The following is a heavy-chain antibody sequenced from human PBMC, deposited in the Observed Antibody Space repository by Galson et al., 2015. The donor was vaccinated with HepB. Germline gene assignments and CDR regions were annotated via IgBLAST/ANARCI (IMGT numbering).Heavy chain of an antibody. Sequence: ETLSLTCTVSGGSISSSSYYWGWIRQPPGKGLEWIGSIYYSGSTYYNPSLKSRVTISVDTSKNQFSLKLSSVTAADTAVYYCARLAPPSLFDYWGQGTLVTVSS. CDR2: IYYSGST. CDR1: GGSISSSSYY. D-gene: IGHD2-2*01. V-gene: IGHV4-39*01. J-gene: IGHJ4*02. CDR3: ARLAPPSLFDY.